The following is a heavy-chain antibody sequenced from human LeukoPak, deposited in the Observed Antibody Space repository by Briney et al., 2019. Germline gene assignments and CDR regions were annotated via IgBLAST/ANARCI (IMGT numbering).Heavy chain of an antibody. V-gene: IGHV1-2*02. J-gene: IGHJ3*02. CDR1: GYTFTGHY. D-gene: IGHD1-20*01. Sequence: ASVKVSCKASGYTFTGHYMHWVRQAPGQGLEWMGWINPNSGGTNYPQKFQGRVTMTRDTSISTAYMELSRLRSDDTAVYYCARVSRITGIPFDAFDIWGQGTMVTVSS. CDR3: ARVSRITGIPFDAFDI. CDR2: INPNSGGT.